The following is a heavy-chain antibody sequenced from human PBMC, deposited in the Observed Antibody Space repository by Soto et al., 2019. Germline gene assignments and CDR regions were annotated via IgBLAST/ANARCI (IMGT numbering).Heavy chain of an antibody. CDR3: ARGGHVVVVTAAFDH. V-gene: IGHV1-46*01. CDR1: GDTFTNYY. J-gene: IGHJ4*02. CDR2: VNPSGGHT. Sequence: QVQLMQSGAEVKKPGASVKVSCKASGDTFTNYYIHWVRQAPGQGLEWMGTVNPSGGHTTYSQNCLGRVTMTRDTSTSTLYMELTSLTSDDTAVYYCARGGHVVVVTAAFDHWGQGTLVTFSS. D-gene: IGHD2-21*02.